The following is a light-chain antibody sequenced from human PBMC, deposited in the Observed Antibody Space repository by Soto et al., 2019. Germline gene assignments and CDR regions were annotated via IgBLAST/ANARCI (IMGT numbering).Light chain of an antibody. V-gene: IGLV1-47*02. CDR1: DSNVGINF. Sequence: QSVLTQPPSASATPGQRVTISCSGSDSNVGINFVYWYQQLPGTAPKLLIYTNDQRPSGVPDRFSGSKSGTSASLAISGLRCEDEAVYYCAAWDDSLSGVVFGGGTQLTVL. CDR3: AAWDDSLSGVV. CDR2: TND. J-gene: IGLJ2*01.